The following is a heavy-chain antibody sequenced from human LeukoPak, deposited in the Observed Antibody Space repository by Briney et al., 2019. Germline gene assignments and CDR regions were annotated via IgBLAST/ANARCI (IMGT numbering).Heavy chain of an antibody. J-gene: IGHJ4*02. Sequence: GGSLRLSCAASGFTVSSNYMSWVRQAPGKGLEWVSVIYSGGSTYYADSVKGRFTISRDNSKNTLYLQMNSLRAEGTAVYYCARGTGEAVAGFDYWGQGTLVTVSS. D-gene: IGHD6-19*01. V-gene: IGHV3-53*01. CDR1: GFTVSSNY. CDR3: ARGTGEAVAGFDY. CDR2: IYSGGST.